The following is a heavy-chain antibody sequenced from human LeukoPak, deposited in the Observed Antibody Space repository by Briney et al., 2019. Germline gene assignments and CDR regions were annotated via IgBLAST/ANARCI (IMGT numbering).Heavy chain of an antibody. CDR2: ISSSSSYI. CDR3: ARQVGVDDAFDI. D-gene: IGHD1-26*01. J-gene: IGHJ3*02. V-gene: IGHV3-21*01. CDR1: GFTLSSYS. Sequence: PGGSLRLSCAASGFTLSSYSMNWVRQAPGKGLEWVSSISSSSSYIYYADSVKGRFTISRDNAKNSLYLQMNSLRAEDTAVYYCARQVGVDDAFDIWGQGTMVTISS.